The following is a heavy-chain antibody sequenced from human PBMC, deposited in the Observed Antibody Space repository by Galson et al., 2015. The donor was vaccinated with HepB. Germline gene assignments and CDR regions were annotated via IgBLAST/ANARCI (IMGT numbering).Heavy chain of an antibody. CDR2: ISGRSSDI. J-gene: IGHJ4*02. Sequence: SLRLSCAASGFIFSAFNMNWVRQAPGKGLEWVSSISGRSSDIRYADSVKGRSTVSRDNAKNLVYLRMNGLGVEDTAVYYCARDTAKLDFWGQGTPVTVSS. CDR3: ARDTAKLDF. V-gene: IGHV3-21*01. CDR1: GFIFSAFN. D-gene: IGHD5-18*01.